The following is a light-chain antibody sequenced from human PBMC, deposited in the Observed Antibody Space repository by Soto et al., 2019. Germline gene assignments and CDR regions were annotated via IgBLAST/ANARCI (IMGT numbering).Light chain of an antibody. CDR1: QSVSSIY. CDR2: GAS. V-gene: IGKV3-20*01. J-gene: IGKJ1*01. CDR3: LQYGSSPGT. Sequence: EIVLTQAPGTLSLSPGERATLSCRASQSVSSIYLAWYQRKPGQAPRLLIYGASSRATGIPDRFSGSGSGTDFTLTISRLEPEDFAVYYCLQYGSSPGTFGQGTKVEIK.